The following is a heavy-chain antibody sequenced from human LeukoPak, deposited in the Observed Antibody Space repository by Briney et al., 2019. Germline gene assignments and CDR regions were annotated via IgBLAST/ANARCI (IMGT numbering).Heavy chain of an antibody. CDR3: ARDAVYYGMDV. V-gene: IGHV4-30-2*01. CDR2: IYHSGST. CDR1: GGSISSGGYS. Sequence: PSQTLSLTCAVSGGSISSGGYSWSWIRQPPGKGLEWIGYIYHSGSTYYNPSLKSRVTISVDRSKNQSSLKLSSVTAADTAVYYCARDAVYYGMDVWGQGTLVTVSS. J-gene: IGHJ6*02.